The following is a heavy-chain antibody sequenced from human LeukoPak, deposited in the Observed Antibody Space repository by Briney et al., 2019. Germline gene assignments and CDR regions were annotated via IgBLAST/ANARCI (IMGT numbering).Heavy chain of an antibody. Sequence: SETLSLTCTVSGGSISSSSYYWGWIRRPPGKGLEWIGSIYYSGSTYYNPSLKSRVTISVDASKNQFSLKLSSVTAADTAVYYCARSRSGYYSDYFDYWGQGTLVTVSS. CDR1: GGSISSSSYY. J-gene: IGHJ4*02. CDR2: IYYSGST. D-gene: IGHD3-22*01. V-gene: IGHV4-39*07. CDR3: ARSRSGYYSDYFDY.